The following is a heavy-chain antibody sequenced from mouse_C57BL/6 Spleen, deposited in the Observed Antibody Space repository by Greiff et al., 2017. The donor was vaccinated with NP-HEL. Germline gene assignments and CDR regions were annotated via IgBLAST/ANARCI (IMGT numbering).Heavy chain of an antibody. CDR3: ARWDGYYAMDY. CDR1: GYAFSSSW. D-gene: IGHD2-3*01. CDR2: IYPGDGDT. J-gene: IGHJ4*01. Sequence: VKLQESGPELVKPGASVKISCKASGYAFSSSWMNWVKQRPGKGLEWIGRIYPGDGDTNYNGKFKGKATLTADKSSSTAYMHLSSLTAEDSAVYVCARWDGYYAMDYWGQGTSVTVSS. V-gene: IGHV1-82*01.